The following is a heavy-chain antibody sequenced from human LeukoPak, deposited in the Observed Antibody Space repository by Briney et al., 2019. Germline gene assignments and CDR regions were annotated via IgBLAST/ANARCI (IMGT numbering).Heavy chain of an antibody. CDR3: AKERSGIPAAANY. CDR1: GFTFSSYA. J-gene: IGHJ4*02. Sequence: GGSLRLSCAASGFTFSSYAMSWVRQAPGKGLDWVSGISGSDGSTYYADSVKGRFTISRDNSMNTLYLQMNSLRAEDTAVYYCAKERSGIPAAANYWGQGTLVTVSS. D-gene: IGHD6-13*01. CDR2: ISGSDGST. V-gene: IGHV3-23*01.